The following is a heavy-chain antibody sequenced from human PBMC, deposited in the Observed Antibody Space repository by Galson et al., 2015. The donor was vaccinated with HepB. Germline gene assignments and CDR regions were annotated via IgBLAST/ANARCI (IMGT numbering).Heavy chain of an antibody. CDR1: GGTFSSYA. D-gene: IGHD3-3*01. V-gene: IGHV1-18*01. Sequence: SVKVSCKASGGTFSSYAISWVRQAPGQGLEWMGWISAYNGNTNYAQKLQGRVTMTTDTSTSTAYMELRSLRSDDTAVYYCARDYDFVGVALDDYWGQGTLVTVSS. CDR3: ARDYDFVGVALDDY. CDR2: ISAYNGNT. J-gene: IGHJ4*02.